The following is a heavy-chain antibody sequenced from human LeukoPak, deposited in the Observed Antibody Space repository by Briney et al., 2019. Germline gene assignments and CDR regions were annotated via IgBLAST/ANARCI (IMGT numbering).Heavy chain of an antibody. CDR3: ARDRFLGDTIGYYYGMDV. CDR2: IIPIFGTA. CDR1: GGTFSSYA. V-gene: IGHV1-69*13. J-gene: IGHJ6*04. Sequence: ASVKVSCKASGGTFSSYAISWVRQAPGQGLEWMGGIIPIFGTANYAQKFQGRVTITADESTSTAYMELSSLRSEDTAVYYCARDRFLGDTIGYYYGMDVWGKGTTVTVSS. D-gene: IGHD3-10*01.